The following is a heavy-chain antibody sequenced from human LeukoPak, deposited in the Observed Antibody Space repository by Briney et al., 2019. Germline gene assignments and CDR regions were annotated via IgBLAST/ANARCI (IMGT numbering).Heavy chain of an antibody. CDR2: IIPIFGTT. V-gene: IGHV1-69*06. CDR3: ARVVGLTGYSSSWYSGYYYYMDV. J-gene: IGHJ6*03. CDR1: GGTFSSYA. D-gene: IGHD6-13*01. Sequence: SVKVSCKASGGTFSSYAISWVRQAPGQGLEWMGGIIPIFGTTNYAQKFQDRVAITADKSTSTAYMELSSLRSEDTAVYYCARVVGLTGYSSSWYSGYYYYMDVWGKGTTVTVSS.